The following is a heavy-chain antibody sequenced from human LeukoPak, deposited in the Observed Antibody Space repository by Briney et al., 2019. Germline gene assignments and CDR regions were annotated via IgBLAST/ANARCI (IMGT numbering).Heavy chain of an antibody. V-gene: IGHV3-74*01. CDR3: ARTFRQWLVGGIDY. Sequence: PGGSLRLSCAASGFTFSSYWMHWVRQAPGKGLVWVSRINSDGSSTSYADSVKGRFTISRDNAKNTLYLQMNSLRAEDTVVYYCARTFRQWLVGGIDYWGQGTLVTVSS. J-gene: IGHJ4*02. CDR1: GFTFSSYW. CDR2: INSDGSST. D-gene: IGHD6-19*01.